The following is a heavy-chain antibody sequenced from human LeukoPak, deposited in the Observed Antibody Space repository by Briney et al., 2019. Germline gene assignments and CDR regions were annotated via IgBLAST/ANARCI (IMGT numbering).Heavy chain of an antibody. CDR2: ISYDGSNK. CDR1: GFTFSSYA. J-gene: IGHJ4*02. V-gene: IGHV3-30*04. CDR3: ARDRFSDGYVLLAGY. D-gene: IGHD5-18*01. Sequence: PGGSLRLSCAASGFTFSSYAMHWVRQAPGKGLEWVAVISYDGSNKYYADSVNGRFTISRDNSKNTLYLQMNSLRAEDTAVYYCARDRFSDGYVLLAGYWGQGTLVTVSS.